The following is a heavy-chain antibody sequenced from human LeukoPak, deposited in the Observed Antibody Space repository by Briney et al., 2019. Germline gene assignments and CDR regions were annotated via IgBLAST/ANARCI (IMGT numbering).Heavy chain of an antibody. CDR2: ISAYNGNT. CDR3: ARDQGIAAPTNWFDP. CDR1: GYTFTSYG. J-gene: IGHJ5*02. D-gene: IGHD6-13*01. Sequence: ASVKVSCKASGYTFTSYGISWVRQAPGQGLEWMGWISAYNGNTNYAQKLHGRVTMTTDTSTSTAYMELRSLRSDDTAVYYCARDQGIAAPTNWFDPWGQGTLVTVSS. V-gene: IGHV1-18*01.